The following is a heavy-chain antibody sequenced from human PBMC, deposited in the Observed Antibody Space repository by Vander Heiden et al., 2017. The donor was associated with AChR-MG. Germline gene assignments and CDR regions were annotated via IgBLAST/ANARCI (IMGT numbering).Heavy chain of an antibody. CDR1: GFTFSSYS. D-gene: IGHD2-2*01. CDR2: ISSSSSFI. CDR3: ARGMEAVVVEGV. J-gene: IGHJ6*02. V-gene: IGHV3-21*01. Sequence: EVQLVEPGGGLVQPGGSLRRPGAASGFTFSSYSMNWVRQAPGKGLGWVSSISSSSSFIYYADSVKGRFTISRDNAKNSLYLQMNSLRAEDTAVYYCARGMEAVVVEGVWGQGTTVTVSS.